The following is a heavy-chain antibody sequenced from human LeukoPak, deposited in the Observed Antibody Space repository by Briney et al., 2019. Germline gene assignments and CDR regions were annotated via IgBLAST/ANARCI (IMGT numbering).Heavy chain of an antibody. J-gene: IGHJ6*03. CDR3: AREVVVVPRPYYYMDV. Sequence: ASVKVSCKASGYTFSGYYLHWVRQAPGQGLEWMGWINPNSGGTNSVRKFQGRVTMTTDTSTSTAYMELRSLRSDDTAVYYCAREVVVVPRPYYYMDVWGKGTTVTVSS. CDR1: GYTFSGYY. D-gene: IGHD2-2*01. CDR2: INPNSGGT. V-gene: IGHV1-2*02.